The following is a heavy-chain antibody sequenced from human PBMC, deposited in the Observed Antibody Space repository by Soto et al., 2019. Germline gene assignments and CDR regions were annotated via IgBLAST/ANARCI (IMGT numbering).Heavy chain of an antibody. V-gene: IGHV4-34*01. Sequence: SETLSLTCTVSGGSISSYYWSWIRQPPEKGLEWIGEINHSGSSNYNPSLKSRVTISVDTSKNQFSLKLSSVTAADTAIYYCARLNGYCISTNCHGYYGMDVWGQGTTVTVSS. CDR2: INHSGSS. CDR3: ARLNGYCISTNCHGYYGMDV. J-gene: IGHJ6*02. D-gene: IGHD2-2*03. CDR1: GGSISSYY.